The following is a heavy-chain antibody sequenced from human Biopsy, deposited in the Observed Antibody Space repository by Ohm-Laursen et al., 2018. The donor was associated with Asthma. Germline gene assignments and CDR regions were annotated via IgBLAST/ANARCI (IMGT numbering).Heavy chain of an antibody. Sequence: SSVKVSCKSLGGTFNTYVIGWVRQAPGQGLEWMGEINSVFGTTTYPQKFQDRVTITAGDPTSTVYMELSSLRSEDTAVYYCARKAGSCISRTCYSLDFWGQGTLVTVSS. J-gene: IGHJ4*02. CDR1: GGTFNTYV. V-gene: IGHV1-69*01. CDR2: INSVFGTT. CDR3: ARKAGSCISRTCYSLDF. D-gene: IGHD2-2*01.